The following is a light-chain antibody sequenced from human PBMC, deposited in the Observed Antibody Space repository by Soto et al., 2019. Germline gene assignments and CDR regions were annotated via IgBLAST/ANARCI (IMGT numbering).Light chain of an antibody. J-gene: IGLJ3*02. V-gene: IGLV2-14*01. Sequence: QPVLTQPASVSGSPGQSITISCTGTSSDVGGYNYVSWYQHNPGKAPKLMIYEVSNRPSGVSNRFSGSKSGNTASLTISGLQADDEADYYCSSYTSSTTRVFGGGTKLTVL. CDR3: SSYTSSTTRV. CDR1: SSDVGGYNY. CDR2: EVS.